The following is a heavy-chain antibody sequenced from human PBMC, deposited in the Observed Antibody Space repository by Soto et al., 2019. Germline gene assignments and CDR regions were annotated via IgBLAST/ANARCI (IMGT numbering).Heavy chain of an antibody. CDR2: IYYSGST. CDR3: AKSQNYGDPEYFPH. CDR1: GGSISSYY. J-gene: IGHJ1*01. V-gene: IGHV4-59*08. Sequence: PSETLSLTCTVSGGSISSYYWSWTRQPPGKGLEWIGYIYYSGSTNYNPSLKSRVTISVDTSKNQFSLKLSSVTAADTAVYYCAKSQNYGDPEYFPHWGQGTLVTGSS. D-gene: IGHD4-17*01.